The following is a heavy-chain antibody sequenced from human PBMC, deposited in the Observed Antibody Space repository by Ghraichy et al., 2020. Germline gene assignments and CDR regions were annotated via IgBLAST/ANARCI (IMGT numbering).Heavy chain of an antibody. CDR1: GFTFSSYA. V-gene: IGHV3-23*01. J-gene: IGHJ3*02. CDR3: AKGVRAIAVAGLDAFDI. CDR2: ISGSGGST. D-gene: IGHD6-19*01. Sequence: GGSLRLSCAASGFTFSSYAMSWVRQAPGKGLEWVSAISGSGGSTYYADSVKGRFTISRDNSKNTLYLQMNSLRAEDTAVYYCAKGVRAIAVAGLDAFDIWGQGTMVTVSS.